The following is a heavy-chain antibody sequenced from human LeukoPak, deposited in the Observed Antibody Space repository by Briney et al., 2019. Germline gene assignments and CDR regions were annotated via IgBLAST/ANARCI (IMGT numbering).Heavy chain of an antibody. D-gene: IGHD3-9*01. V-gene: IGHV1-18*01. CDR1: RYTFTSYG. CDR3: ARPEYYDILTGPGGMDV. CDR2: ISAYNGNT. Sequence: GASVKVSCKASRYTFTSYGISWVRQAPGQALEWMGWISAYNGNTNYAQKLQGRVTMTTDTSTSTAYMELRSLRSDDTAVYYCARPEYYDILTGPGGMDVWGQGTTVTVSS. J-gene: IGHJ6*02.